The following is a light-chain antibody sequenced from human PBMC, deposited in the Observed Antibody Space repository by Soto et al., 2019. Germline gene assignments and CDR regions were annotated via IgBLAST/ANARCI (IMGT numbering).Light chain of an antibody. CDR3: CSYAGSYTYV. CDR1: SSDVGGYNY. J-gene: IGLJ1*01. Sequence: QPVLTQPRAVYGSTGQAVTISCTGTSSDVGGYNYVSWYQQHPGKAPKLMIYDVSKRPSGVPDRFSGSKSGNTASLTISGLQAEDEADYYCCSYAGSYTYVFGTGIKVTVL. CDR2: DVS. V-gene: IGLV2-11*01.